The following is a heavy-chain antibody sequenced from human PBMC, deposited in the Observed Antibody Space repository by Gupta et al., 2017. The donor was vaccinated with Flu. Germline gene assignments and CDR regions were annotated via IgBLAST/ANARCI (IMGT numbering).Heavy chain of an antibody. D-gene: IGHD1-26*01. CDR2: TKHGANT. J-gene: IGHJ5*02. V-gene: IGHV4-34*01. Sequence: RQSPGKRLELIGETKHGANTNYNPSLKGRVTISLDTSKNQISLKVDSVTAAETAVYFCAREGLIGFGSNWFDPWGQGTQVTVSS. CDR3: AREGLIGFGSNWFDP.